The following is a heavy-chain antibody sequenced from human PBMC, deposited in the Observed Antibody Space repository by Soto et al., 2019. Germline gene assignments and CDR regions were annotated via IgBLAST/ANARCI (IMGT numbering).Heavy chain of an antibody. CDR1: GGSVSSGSYY. J-gene: IGHJ4*02. D-gene: IGHD4-17*01. Sequence: SETLSLTCTVSGGSVSSGSYYWSWIRQPPGKGLEWIGYIYYSGSTNYNPSLKSRVTISVDTSKNQFSLKLSSVTAADTAVYYCARGYSTVPFDYWGQGALVTVSS. CDR3: ARGYSTVPFDY. V-gene: IGHV4-61*01. CDR2: IYYSGST.